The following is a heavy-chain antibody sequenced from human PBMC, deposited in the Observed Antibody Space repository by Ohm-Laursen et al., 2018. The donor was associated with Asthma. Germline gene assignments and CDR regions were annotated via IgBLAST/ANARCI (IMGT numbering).Heavy chain of an antibody. CDR2: IYYSGST. Sequence: SQTLSLTCTVSGGSISSGDYYWSWIRQPPGKGLEWIGYIYYSGSTYYNPSLKSRVTISVDTSKNQFSLKLSSVTAADTAVYYGGRVPSGGSYRFFDYWGQGTLVTVSS. CDR1: GGSISSGDYY. D-gene: IGHD1-26*01. V-gene: IGHV4-30-4*01. J-gene: IGHJ4*02. CDR3: GRVPSGGSYRFFDY.